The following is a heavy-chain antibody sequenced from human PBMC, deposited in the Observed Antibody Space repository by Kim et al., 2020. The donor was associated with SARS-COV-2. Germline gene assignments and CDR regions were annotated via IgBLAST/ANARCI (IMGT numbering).Heavy chain of an antibody. CDR3: ARDSSSPQSPSFDY. D-gene: IGHD6-6*01. Sequence: SQKFQGRVTITRDTSASTAYMELSSLRSEDTAVYYCARDSSSPQSPSFDYWGQGTLVTVSS. V-gene: IGHV1-3*01. J-gene: IGHJ4*02.